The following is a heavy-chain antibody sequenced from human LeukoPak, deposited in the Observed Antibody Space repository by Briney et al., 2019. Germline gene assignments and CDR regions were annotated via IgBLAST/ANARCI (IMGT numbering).Heavy chain of an antibody. D-gene: IGHD3-10*01. J-gene: IGHJ4*02. Sequence: PGGSLRLSCAASGFTFSRYEMNWVRQAPGKGLEWVSYISRSGDTIYFADSVKGRFTISTDNTKNSLYLQMSSLRAEDTAVYYCARDYASDYWGQGTLVTVSS. CDR1: GFTFSRYE. CDR2: ISRSGDTI. CDR3: ARDYASDY. V-gene: IGHV3-48*03.